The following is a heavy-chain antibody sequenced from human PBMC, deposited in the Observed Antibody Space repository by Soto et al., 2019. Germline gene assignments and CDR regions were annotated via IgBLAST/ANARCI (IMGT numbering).Heavy chain of an antibody. Sequence: QVQLVDSGGXVVQPGRSLXLSCAASGFTFSGYGMHWVRQAPGKGLEWVAVISYDGSYKYYADSVKGRFTISRDNSKNTLYLQMNSLRAEDTAVYYCAKWSGGFDYWGQGTLVTVSS. CDR1: GFTFSGYG. CDR3: AKWSGGFDY. CDR2: ISYDGSYK. V-gene: IGHV3-30*18. J-gene: IGHJ4*02.